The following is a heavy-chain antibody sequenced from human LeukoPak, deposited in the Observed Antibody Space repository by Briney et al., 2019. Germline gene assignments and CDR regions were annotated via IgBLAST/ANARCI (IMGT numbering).Heavy chain of an antibody. V-gene: IGHV3-23*01. J-gene: IGHJ4*02. CDR3: AKSRDILTRQYDY. CDR2: ICSSGGST. CDR1: GFTASNCA. Sequence: GGSLRLSCAAAGFTASNCAMAWVRPAPGEGLEWVSAICSSGGSTYYADSTRGRTTISKDNPKNTLALQMSSLRAENTAAYYCAKSRDILTRQYDYWGQGTLATVSS. D-gene: IGHD3-9*01.